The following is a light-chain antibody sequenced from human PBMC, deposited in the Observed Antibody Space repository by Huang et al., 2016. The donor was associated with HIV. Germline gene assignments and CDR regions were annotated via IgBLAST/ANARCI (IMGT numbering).Light chain of an antibody. Sequence: DIQMTQSPSSLSASVGDRVTITCRASQSISSYLNWYQQKPGKAPKLRIYAASSLQSGVPSRFSGSGSGTDFTLTISSLQPEDFATYYCQQSYSTPPWTFGQGTKVAIK. J-gene: IGKJ1*01. V-gene: IGKV1-39*01. CDR3: QQSYSTPPWT. CDR1: QSISSY. CDR2: AAS.